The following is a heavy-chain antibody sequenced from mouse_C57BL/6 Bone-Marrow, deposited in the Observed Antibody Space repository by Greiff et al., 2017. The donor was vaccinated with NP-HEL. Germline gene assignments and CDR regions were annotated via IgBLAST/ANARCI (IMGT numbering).Heavy chain of an antibody. CDR2: INPSNGGT. CDR1: GYTFTNYW. Sequence: QVHVKQPGTELLKPGASVKLSCKASGYTFTNYWMYWVKQRPGQGLEWIGNINPSNGGTNYNEKFKNKATLTVDKSSSTAYMQLSILTSEDSAVYYCARDSGYAFDYWGQGTTLTVSS. J-gene: IGHJ2*01. D-gene: IGHD3-2*02. CDR3: ARDSGYAFDY. V-gene: IGHV1-53*01.